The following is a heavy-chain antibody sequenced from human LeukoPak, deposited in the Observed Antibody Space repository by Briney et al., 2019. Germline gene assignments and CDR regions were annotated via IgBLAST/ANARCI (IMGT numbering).Heavy chain of an antibody. V-gene: IGHV3-30*03. D-gene: IGHD3-10*01. CDR3: ARATMVRGVIVYYYYMDV. J-gene: IGHJ6*03. CDR2: ISYDGSNK. CDR1: GFTFSSYG. Sequence: GGSLRLSCAASGFTFSSYGMHWVRQAPGKGLEWVAVISYDGSNKYYADSVKGRFTISRDNSKNTLYLQMNSLRAEDTAVYYCARATMVRGVIVYYYYMDVWGKGTTVTVSS.